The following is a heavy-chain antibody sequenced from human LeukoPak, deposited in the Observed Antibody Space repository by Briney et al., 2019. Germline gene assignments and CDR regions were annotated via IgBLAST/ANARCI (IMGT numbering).Heavy chain of an antibody. V-gene: IGHV3-53*01. CDR1: GLTVSSKY. Sequence: PGGSLRLSCAASGLTVSSKYMSWVRQAPGKGLEWVSVIYSGGTTYYADSVKGRFTISRDNSKNTLYLQMNSLRAEDTAVYYCARGIGIFDYWGQGTLVTVSS. CDR2: IYSGGTT. D-gene: IGHD1-26*01. CDR3: ARGIGIFDY. J-gene: IGHJ4*02.